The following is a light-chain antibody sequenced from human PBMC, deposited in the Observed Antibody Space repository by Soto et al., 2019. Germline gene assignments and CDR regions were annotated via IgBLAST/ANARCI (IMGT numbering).Light chain of an antibody. CDR1: QSVSSN. Sequence: SVLPQSPATLSLSPGERATLSCRASQSVSSNLAWYQQKPGQAPRLLIHDASSRATGISDRFTGSGSGTDFTLTITTLEPEDFAVYYCKQYGYSPRTFGRGTKV. V-gene: IGKV3-20*01. CDR2: DAS. J-gene: IGKJ1*01. CDR3: KQYGYSPRT.